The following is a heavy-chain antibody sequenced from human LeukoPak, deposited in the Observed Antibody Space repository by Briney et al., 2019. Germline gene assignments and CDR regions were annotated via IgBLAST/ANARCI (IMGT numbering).Heavy chain of an antibody. CDR3: VRGNYFDY. CDR1: GFXFSNYW. Sequence: GGSLRLSCAASGFXFSNYWMHWVRQTPGKGLVWVSHINSYGSITSYADPVKGRITISRDNAKNTLYLQMNSLRAEDTAVYYCVRGNYFDYWGQGTLVTVSS. J-gene: IGHJ4*02. V-gene: IGHV3-74*01. CDR2: INSYGSIT.